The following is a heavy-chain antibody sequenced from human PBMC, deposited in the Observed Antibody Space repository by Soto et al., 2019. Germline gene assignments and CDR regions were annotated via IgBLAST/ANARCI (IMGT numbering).Heavy chain of an antibody. Sequence: EVQLLESGGGLVQPGGSLRLSCVVSGFTFTRYAMNWVRQAPGKGLEWVSVISGSGGSTDYADSVKGRFTISRDNSKNTLYLQMNGLRAEDTAVYYCATAEDSFHYYARDVLGQGTTVTVSS. CDR3: ATAEDSFHYYARDV. V-gene: IGHV3-23*01. CDR1: GFTFTRYA. D-gene: IGHD5-18*01. CDR2: ISGSGGST. J-gene: IGHJ6*02.